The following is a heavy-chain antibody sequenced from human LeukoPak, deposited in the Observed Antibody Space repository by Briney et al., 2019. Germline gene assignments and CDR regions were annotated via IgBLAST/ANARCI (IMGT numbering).Heavy chain of an antibody. Sequence: SETLSLTCTVSGGSISSGDYYWSWIRQPPGKGLEWIGYIYYSGSTYYNPSLKSRVTISVDTSKNQFSLKLSSVTAADTAVYYCARGEVVIAIDAFDIWAKGQWSPSLQ. V-gene: IGHV4-30-4*08. J-gene: IGHJ3*02. CDR3: ARGEVVIAIDAFDI. CDR1: GGSISSGDYY. CDR2: IYYSGST. D-gene: IGHD2-21*01.